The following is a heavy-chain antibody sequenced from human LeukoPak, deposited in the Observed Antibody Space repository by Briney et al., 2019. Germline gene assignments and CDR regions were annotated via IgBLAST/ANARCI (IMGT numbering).Heavy chain of an antibody. V-gene: IGHV4-39*07. CDR2: IYYSGST. Sequence: SETLSLTCTVSGGSISSSTYYGGWIRQPPGKGLEWIGSIYYSGSTYYNPSLKSRVTISVDTSKNQFSLKLSSVTAADTAVYYCARSRSSWYFDYWGQGTLVTVSS. CDR1: GGSISSSTYY. CDR3: ARSRSSWYFDY. D-gene: IGHD6-13*01. J-gene: IGHJ4*02.